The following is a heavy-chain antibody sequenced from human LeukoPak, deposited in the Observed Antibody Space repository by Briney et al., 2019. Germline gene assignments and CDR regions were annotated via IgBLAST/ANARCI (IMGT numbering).Heavy chain of an antibody. V-gene: IGHV1-2*02. CDR2: INPNSGGT. D-gene: IGHD5-18*01. CDR1: GYTFTGYH. Sequence: ASVKVSCKASGYTFTGYHMRWVRQAPGQGLEWMGWINPNSGGTNYARKFQGRVTMTRDTSISTAYMELSRLRSDDTAVYYCARVGRREGDSYGGDAFDMWAQRTMVSVSS. J-gene: IGHJ3*02. CDR3: ARVGRREGDSYGGDAFDM.